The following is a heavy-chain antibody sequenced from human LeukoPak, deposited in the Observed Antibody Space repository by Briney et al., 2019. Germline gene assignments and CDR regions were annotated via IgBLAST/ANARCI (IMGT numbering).Heavy chain of an antibody. D-gene: IGHD1-26*01. CDR1: GYTFTSYY. CDR2: ISPSGGST. V-gene: IGHV1-46*01. Sequence: ASVKVSCKASGYTFTSYYMHWVRQAPGQGLEGMGMISPSGGSTTYAQKFQGRVTMTRDTSTSTVYMGLSSLRSEDSAVYYCARGRVPREEFDYWGQGTLVTVSS. CDR3: ARGRVPREEFDY. J-gene: IGHJ4*02.